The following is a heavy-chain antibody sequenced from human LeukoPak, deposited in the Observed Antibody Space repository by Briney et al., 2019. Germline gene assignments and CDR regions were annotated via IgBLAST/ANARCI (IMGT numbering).Heavy chain of an antibody. J-gene: IGHJ6*03. CDR2: ISAYNGNA. CDR3: ARDSREDYYYYYMDV. V-gene: IGHV1-18*01. D-gene: IGHD1-26*01. CDR1: GYTFTSYG. Sequence: ASVKVSCKASGYTFTSYGISWVRQATGQGLEWMGWISAYNGNANYAQKLQGRVTMTTDTSTSTAYMELRSLRSDDTAVYYCARDSREDYYYYYMDVWGKGTTVTVSS.